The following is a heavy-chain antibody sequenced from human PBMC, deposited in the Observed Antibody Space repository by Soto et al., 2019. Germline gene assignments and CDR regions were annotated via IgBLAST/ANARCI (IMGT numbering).Heavy chain of an antibody. CDR2: ISYDGSNK. D-gene: IGHD2-21*01. CDR3: ARRGGERDYYYYYGMDV. CDR1: GFTFSSYA. Sequence: GGSLRLSCAASGFTFSSYAMHWVRQAPGKGLEWVAVISYDGSNKYYADSVKGRFTISRDNSKNTLYLQMNSLRAEDTAVYYCARRGGERDYYYYYGMDVWGQGTTVTVSS. J-gene: IGHJ6*02. V-gene: IGHV3-30-3*01.